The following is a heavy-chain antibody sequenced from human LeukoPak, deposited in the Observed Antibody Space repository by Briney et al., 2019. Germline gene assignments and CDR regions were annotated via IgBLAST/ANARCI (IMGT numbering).Heavy chain of an antibody. CDR3: ARAPPDCSGGSCTLSGMDV. D-gene: IGHD2-15*01. J-gene: IGHJ6*02. CDR2: IYYSGST. Sequence: TSETLSLTCTVSGGSISSYYWSWIRQPPGKGLEWIGYIYYSGSTNYNPSLKSRVTISVDTSKNQFSLKLSSVTAADTAVYYCARAPPDCSGGSCTLSGMDVWGQGTTVTVSS. CDR1: GGSISSYY. V-gene: IGHV4-59*01.